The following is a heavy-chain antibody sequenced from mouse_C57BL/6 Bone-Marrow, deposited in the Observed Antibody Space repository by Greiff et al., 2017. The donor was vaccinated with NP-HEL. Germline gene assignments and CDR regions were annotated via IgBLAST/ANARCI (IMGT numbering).Heavy chain of an antibody. CDR3: AKNGGYYYGSSLWYFDV. D-gene: IGHD1-1*01. V-gene: IGHV2-5*01. CDR2: IWRGGST. CDR1: GFSLTSYG. J-gene: IGHJ1*03. Sequence: VQLQESGPGLVQPSQSLSITCTVSGFSLTSYGVHWVRQSPGKGLEWLGVIWRGGSTDYNAAFMSRLSITKDNSKSQVFFKMNSLQADDTAIYYCAKNGGYYYGSSLWYFDVWGTGTTVTVSS.